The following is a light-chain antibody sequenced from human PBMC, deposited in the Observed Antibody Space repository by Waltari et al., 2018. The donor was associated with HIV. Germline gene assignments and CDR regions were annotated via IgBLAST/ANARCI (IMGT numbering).Light chain of an antibody. CDR3: QQSYSTPRT. Sequence: DIQLPHSPSSLPASVGARVPLTCRASQSIISSLNWYQQKPGKAPKLLIYAASSLQSGVPSRFSGSGSGTDFTLTISSLQPEDFATYYCQQSYSTPRTFGQGTKVEIK. J-gene: IGKJ1*01. CDR2: AAS. CDR1: QSIISS. V-gene: IGKV1-39*01.